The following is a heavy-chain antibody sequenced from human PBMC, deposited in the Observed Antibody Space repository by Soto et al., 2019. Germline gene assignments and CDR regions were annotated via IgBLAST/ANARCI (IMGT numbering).Heavy chain of an antibody. CDR1: GFTFSSYA. J-gene: IGHJ6*03. D-gene: IGHD6-19*01. CDR2: ISGSGGST. Sequence: GGSLRLSCAASGFTFSSYAMSWVRQAPGKGLEWVSAISGSGGSTYYADSVKGRFTISRDNSKNTLYLQMNSLRAEDTAVYYCAKDPRIAVASYMDVWGKGTTVTVSS. CDR3: AKDPRIAVASYMDV. V-gene: IGHV3-23*01.